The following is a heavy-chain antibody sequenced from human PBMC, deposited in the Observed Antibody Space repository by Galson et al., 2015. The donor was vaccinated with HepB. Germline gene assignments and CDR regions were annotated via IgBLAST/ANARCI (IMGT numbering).Heavy chain of an antibody. Sequence: SLRLSCAASGFTFSSYAMSWVRQAPGKGLEWVSAISGSGGSTYYADSVKGRFTISRDNSKNTLYLQMNSLRAEDTAVYYCAKDPSSSSPFRGGFDYWGQGTLVTVSS. CDR2: ISGSGGST. V-gene: IGHV3-23*01. CDR1: GFTFSSYA. CDR3: AKDPSSSSPFRGGFDY. D-gene: IGHD6-6*01. J-gene: IGHJ4*02.